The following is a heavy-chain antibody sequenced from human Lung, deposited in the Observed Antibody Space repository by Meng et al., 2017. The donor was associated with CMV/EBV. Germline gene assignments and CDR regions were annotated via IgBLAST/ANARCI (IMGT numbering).Heavy chain of an antibody. CDR1: GFTFSSYS. V-gene: IGHV3-48*04. Sequence: SCAASGFTFSSYSMNWVRQAPGKGLEWVSYISSSSSTIYYADSVKGRFTISRDNAKNSLYLQMNSLRAEDTAVYYCARAHYDYVWGSSLYYFDYWGQGTXVTGSS. CDR3: ARAHYDYVWGSSLYYFDY. CDR2: ISSSSSTI. J-gene: IGHJ4*02. D-gene: IGHD3-16*01.